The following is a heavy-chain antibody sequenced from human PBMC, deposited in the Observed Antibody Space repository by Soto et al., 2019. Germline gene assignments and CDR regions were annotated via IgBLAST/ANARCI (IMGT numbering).Heavy chain of an antibody. Sequence: SETLSLTCTVSNASISSRKWWTWVRQTPGKGLEWIGETYHSGSINHNPSLKSRVTMSLDKSKNQFSLKMTSVTAADTAVYYCASKFGELLADAFDIWGQGTVVTVSS. J-gene: IGHJ3*02. CDR2: TYHSGSI. CDR3: ASKFGELLADAFDI. V-gene: IGHV4-4*02. CDR1: NASISSRKW. D-gene: IGHD3-10*01.